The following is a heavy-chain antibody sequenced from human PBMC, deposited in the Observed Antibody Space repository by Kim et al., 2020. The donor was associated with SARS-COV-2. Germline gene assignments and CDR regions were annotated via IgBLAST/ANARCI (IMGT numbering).Heavy chain of an antibody. D-gene: IGHD4-4*01. J-gene: IGHJ6*02. CDR2: TYYRSKWYN. Sequence: SQTLSLTCAISGDSVSSNSAAWNWIRQSPSRGLEWLGRTYYRSKWYNDYAVSVKSRITINPDTSKNQFSLQLNSVTPEDTAVYYCARDRRITTNYYYYGMDVWGQGTTVTVSS. V-gene: IGHV6-1*01. CDR1: GDSVSSNSAA. CDR3: ARDRRITTNYYYYGMDV.